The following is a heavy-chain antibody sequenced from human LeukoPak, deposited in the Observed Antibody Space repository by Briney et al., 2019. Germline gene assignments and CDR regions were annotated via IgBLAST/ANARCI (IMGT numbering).Heavy chain of an antibody. CDR1: GGSISSYY. V-gene: IGHV4-59*01. CDR2: IYYSGST. CDR3: ATGHYVWGSYRYTYVY. D-gene: IGHD3-16*02. J-gene: IGHJ4*02. Sequence: SETLSLTCTVSGGSISSYYWSWIRQPPGKGLEWIGYIYYSGSTNYNPSLKSRVTISVDTSKNQFSLTLSSVTAADTAVYYCATGHYVWGSYRYTYVYWGQGTLVTVSS.